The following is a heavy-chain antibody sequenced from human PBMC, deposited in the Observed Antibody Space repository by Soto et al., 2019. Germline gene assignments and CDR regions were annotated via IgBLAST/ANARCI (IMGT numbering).Heavy chain of an antibody. CDR1: GYTLTELS. D-gene: IGHD2-15*01. CDR2: FDPEDGET. J-gene: IGHJ6*02. CDR3: ATRLGYCSGGSCRFYYYYGMDV. Sequence: QVQLVQSGAEVKKPGASVKVSCKVSGYTLTELSMHWVRQAPGKGLEWMGGFDPEDGETIYAQKFQGRVTMTEDTSTDTAYMELSSLRSADTAVYYCATRLGYCSGGSCRFYYYYGMDVWGQGTTVTVSS. V-gene: IGHV1-24*01.